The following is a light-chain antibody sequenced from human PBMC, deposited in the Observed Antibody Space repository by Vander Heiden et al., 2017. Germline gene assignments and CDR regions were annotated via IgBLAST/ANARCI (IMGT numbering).Light chain of an antibody. J-gene: IGLJ1*01. CDR2: GNS. Sequence: QSVLTQPPSVSGAPGQRVTISCTGSSSNIGAGYDVHWYQQLPGPAPKLLLYGNSNRPSGVPDRFSCSTSGTSASLAITGLQAADEADYYCQSYDSSLSALYVFGTGTKVTVL. V-gene: IGLV1-40*01. CDR3: QSYDSSLSALYV. CDR1: SSNIGAGYD.